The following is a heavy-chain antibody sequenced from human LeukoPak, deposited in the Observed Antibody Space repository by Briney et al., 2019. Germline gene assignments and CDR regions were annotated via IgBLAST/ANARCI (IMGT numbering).Heavy chain of an antibody. D-gene: IGHD6-19*01. Sequence: QSGGSLRLSCAASGFTFSSYAMTWVRQAPGKGLEWVSGVSGSGGSTYYADSVKGRFTISRDNSKNTLYLQMNSLRAEDTAVYYCAKAKGSGLKYYFDYWGQGTLVTVSS. J-gene: IGHJ4*02. CDR1: GFTFSSYA. CDR3: AKAKGSGLKYYFDY. V-gene: IGHV3-23*01. CDR2: VSGSGGST.